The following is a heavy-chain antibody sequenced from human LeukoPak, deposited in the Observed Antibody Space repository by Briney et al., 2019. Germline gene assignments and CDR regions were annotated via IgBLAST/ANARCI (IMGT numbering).Heavy chain of an antibody. Sequence: QSGGSLRLSCAASGFTFSSYAMSWVRQAPGKGLEWVSAISGSGGSTYYADSVKGRFTISRDNAKNSLSLQMNSLRADDTAVYYCARGRRWLQPMDVWGRGTTVTISS. CDR3: ARGRRWLQPMDV. V-gene: IGHV3-23*01. J-gene: IGHJ6*03. CDR2: ISGSGGST. D-gene: IGHD5-24*01. CDR1: GFTFSSYA.